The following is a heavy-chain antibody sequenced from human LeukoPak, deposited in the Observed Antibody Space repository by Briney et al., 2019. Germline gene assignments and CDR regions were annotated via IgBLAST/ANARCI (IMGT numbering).Heavy chain of an antibody. CDR3: ARGPMVDYYDGSGYYYFDS. CDR2: INHSGST. V-gene: IGHV4-34*01. J-gene: IGHJ4*02. CDR1: GGSFSGYY. Sequence: SETLSLTCAVYGGSFSGYYWSWIRQPPGKGLEWLGEINHSGSTNYNPSLKSRVTISVDTSKNQFSLKLSSVTAADTAVYYCARGPMVDYYDGSGYYYFDSWGQGTLVTVSS. D-gene: IGHD3-22*01.